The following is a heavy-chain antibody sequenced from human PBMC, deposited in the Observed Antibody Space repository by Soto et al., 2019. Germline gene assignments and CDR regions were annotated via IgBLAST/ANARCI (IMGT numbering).Heavy chain of an antibody. V-gene: IGHV1-2*02. Sequence: GASVKVSCKASGYIFTAYSMHWVRQAPGQGLEWMGWINPSSGDAVYAQQFQGRVFMTVDTSTSTAYMELTSLRSDDTAVYYCAREASSFLSLDFWGQGTLVTVSS. D-gene: IGHD3-3*02. CDR1: GYIFTAYS. J-gene: IGHJ4*02. CDR3: AREASSFLSLDF. CDR2: INPSSGDA.